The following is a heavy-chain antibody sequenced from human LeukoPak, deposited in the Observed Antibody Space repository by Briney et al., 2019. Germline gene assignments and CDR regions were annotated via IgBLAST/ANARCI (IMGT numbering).Heavy chain of an antibody. CDR2: ISAYNGNT. V-gene: IGHV1-18*01. Sequence: GASVKVSCKASGYTFTSYGINWVRQAPGQGLEWMGWISAYNGNTNYAQKLQGRVTMTTDTSTSTAYMELRSLRSDDTAVYYCARDPGTYYDILTGTFQYYYYYMDVWGKGTTVTISS. CDR1: GYTFTSYG. D-gene: IGHD3-9*01. J-gene: IGHJ6*03. CDR3: ARDPGTYYDILTGTFQYYYYYMDV.